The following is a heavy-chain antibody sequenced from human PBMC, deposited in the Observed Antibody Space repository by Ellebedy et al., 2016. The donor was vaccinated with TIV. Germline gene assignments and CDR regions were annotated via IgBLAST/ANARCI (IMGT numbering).Heavy chain of an antibody. CDR3: ARETEGFTIFGVVAGPIYFDY. D-gene: IGHD3-3*01. CDR1: GFIFSSYS. J-gene: IGHJ4*02. Sequence: GESLKISCAASGFIFSSYSMNWVRQAPGKGLEWVSYISSSTSTIYYADSVKGRFTISRDNAKNSLYLQMNSLRDEDTAVYYCARETEGFTIFGVVAGPIYFDYWGQGTLVTVSS. CDR2: ISSSTSTI. V-gene: IGHV3-48*02.